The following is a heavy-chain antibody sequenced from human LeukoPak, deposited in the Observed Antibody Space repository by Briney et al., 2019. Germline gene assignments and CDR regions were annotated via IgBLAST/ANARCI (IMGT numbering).Heavy chain of an antibody. J-gene: IGHJ4*02. Sequence: GGSLRLSCAASGFTFSSYSMNWVRQAPGKGLEWVANIKQDGSEKYYVDSVKGRFTISRDNAKNSLYLQMNSLRAEDTAVYYCARASAYDFWSGLIYYFDYWGQGTLVTVSS. D-gene: IGHD3-3*01. V-gene: IGHV3-7*01. CDR3: ARASAYDFWSGLIYYFDY. CDR2: IKQDGSEK. CDR1: GFTFSSYS.